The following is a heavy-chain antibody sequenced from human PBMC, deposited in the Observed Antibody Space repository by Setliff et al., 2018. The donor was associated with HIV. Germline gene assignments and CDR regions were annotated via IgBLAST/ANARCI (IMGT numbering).Heavy chain of an antibody. D-gene: IGHD2-21*01. V-gene: IGHV4-34*01. CDR3: ATTGQGRAYFDF. J-gene: IGHJ4*02. CDR1: GEPFNGFY. Sequence: KSSETLSLTCTVSGEPFNGFYWTWIRQPPGKGLEWIGDVNPTGRPNYSPSLKSRVTMSLDTSKNQFPLNLKSVTAADTALYYCATTGQGRAYFDFWGQGSLVTVSS. CDR2: VNPTGRP.